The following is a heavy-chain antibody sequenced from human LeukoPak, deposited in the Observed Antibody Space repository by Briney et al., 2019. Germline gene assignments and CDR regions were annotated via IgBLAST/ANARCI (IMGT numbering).Heavy chain of an antibody. Sequence: GGSLRLSCTASGFTFGDYAMSWFRQAPGKGLEWVGFIRSKAYGGTTEYAASVKGRFTIPRDDSKSIAHLQMNSLKTEDTAVYYCTRDIAVAGPDVFDIWGQGTTVTVSS. CDR1: GFTFGDYA. J-gene: IGHJ3*02. V-gene: IGHV3-49*03. CDR3: TRDIAVAGPDVFDI. D-gene: IGHD6-19*01. CDR2: IRSKAYGGTT.